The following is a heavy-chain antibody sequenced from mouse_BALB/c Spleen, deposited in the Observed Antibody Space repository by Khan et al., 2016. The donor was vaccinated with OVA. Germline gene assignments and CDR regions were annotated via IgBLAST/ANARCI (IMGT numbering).Heavy chain of an antibody. CDR1: GYSFTGYF. V-gene: IGHV1-20*02. CDR3: ARKNGSDFDY. Sequence: VQLQQPGPELVKPGASVKISCKASGYSFTGYFMNWVMQSHGKSLEWIGRINPHIGETFYNQKFKVKATLTVDESSSTAHMELRSLASEDSAVYYCARKNGSDFDYWGQGTTLTVSS. J-gene: IGHJ2*01. CDR2: INPHIGET.